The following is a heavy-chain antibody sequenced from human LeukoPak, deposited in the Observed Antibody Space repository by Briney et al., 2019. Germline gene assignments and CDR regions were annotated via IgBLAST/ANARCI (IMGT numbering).Heavy chain of an antibody. J-gene: IGHJ4*02. CDR2: ISAYNGNT. CDR3: ARDGWLRWLLPFDY. CDR1: GYTFTNYG. Sequence: ASVKVSCKASGYTFTNYGISWVRQASGQGLEWMGWISAYNGNTNYAQKLQGRVTMTTDTSTSTAYMELRSLRSDDTAVYYCARDGWLRWLLPFDYWGQGTLVTVSS. D-gene: IGHD3-22*01. V-gene: IGHV1-18*01.